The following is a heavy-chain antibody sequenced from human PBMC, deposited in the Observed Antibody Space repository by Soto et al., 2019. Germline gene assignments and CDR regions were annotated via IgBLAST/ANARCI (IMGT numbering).Heavy chain of an antibody. Sequence: EVQLVESGGGLVQPGGSLRLSCAASGFTFSGSWMHWVRQDPGKGLVWVSRISSDGSSTTYADSVKGRFTISRDNAKNMLYLQMNSLRAEDTAVYYCATAGTGTFTYWGQGTLATVSS. J-gene: IGHJ4*02. CDR1: GFTFSGSW. V-gene: IGHV3-74*03. CDR2: ISSDGSST. D-gene: IGHD1-1*01. CDR3: ATAGTGTFTY.